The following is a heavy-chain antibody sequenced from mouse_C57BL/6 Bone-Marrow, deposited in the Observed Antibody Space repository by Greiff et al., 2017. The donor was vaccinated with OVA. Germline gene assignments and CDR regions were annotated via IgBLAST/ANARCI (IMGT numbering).Heavy chain of an antibody. D-gene: IGHD1-1*01. Sequence: QVQLQQPGAELVMPGASVKLSCKASGYTFTSYWMHWVKQRPGQGLEWIGEIDPSDSYTNYNQKFKGKSTLTVDKSSSTAYMQLSSLTSEDSAVYYCAREFFYYYDAMDYWGQGTSVTVSS. CDR1: GYTFTSYW. J-gene: IGHJ4*01. V-gene: IGHV1-69*01. CDR3: AREFFYYYDAMDY. CDR2: IDPSDSYT.